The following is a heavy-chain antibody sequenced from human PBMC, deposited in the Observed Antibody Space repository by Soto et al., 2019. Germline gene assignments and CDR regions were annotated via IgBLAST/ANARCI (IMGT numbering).Heavy chain of an antibody. Sequence: QVQLQQSGPGLVKPSQTLSLTCAISGDSVSSNSAAWNWIRQSPSRGLEWLGRTYYRSKWYNDYEVSVKSRITINPDTSKNQFSLQLNSVTPEDTAVYYCAVSIAAAGANYYYYGMDVWGQGSTVTVSS. CDR1: GDSVSSNSAA. D-gene: IGHD6-13*01. CDR2: TYYRSKWYN. CDR3: AVSIAAAGANYYYYGMDV. V-gene: IGHV6-1*01. J-gene: IGHJ6*02.